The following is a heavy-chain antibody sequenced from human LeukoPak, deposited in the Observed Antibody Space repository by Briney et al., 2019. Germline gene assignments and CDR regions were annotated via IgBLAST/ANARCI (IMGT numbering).Heavy chain of an antibody. CDR2: INHSGST. D-gene: IGHD5/OR15-5a*01. CDR3: GSWPHTRGVSGL. CDR1: GWSFCGYY. V-gene: IGHV4-34*01. J-gene: IGHJ4*03. Sequence: SETLSLICAVSGWSFCGYYWSCSRQPPGKGLEWIGEINHSGSTNYNPSLKSRVTISVDTSKNQFSLKLSSVTAADTAVYYCGSWPHTRGVSGLWGQGTLVTVSS.